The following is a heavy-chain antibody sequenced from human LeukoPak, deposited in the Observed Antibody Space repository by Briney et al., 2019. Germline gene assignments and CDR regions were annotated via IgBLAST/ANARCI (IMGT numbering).Heavy chain of an antibody. J-gene: IGHJ3*02. V-gene: IGHV4-34*01. CDR1: GGSFSGYY. Sequence: PSETLSLTCAVYGGSFSGYYWSWIRQPPGKGLEWIGEINHSGSTNYNPSLKSRVTISVDTSKNQFSLKLSSVTAADTAVYYCARERATVVTPVPGAFDIWGQGTMVTVSS. CDR3: ARERATVVTPVPGAFDI. D-gene: IGHD4-23*01. CDR2: INHSGST.